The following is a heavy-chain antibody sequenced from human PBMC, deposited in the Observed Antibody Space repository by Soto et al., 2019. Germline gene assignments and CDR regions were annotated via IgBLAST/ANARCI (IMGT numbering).Heavy chain of an antibody. CDR2: IDHSGST. J-gene: IGHJ4*02. Sequence: QVQLQESGPGLVKPSGTLSLTCAVSGGSISSSNWWCWVRQHPGKGLVRIVEIDHSGSTNYNPSLKKQVTISVDKAKNQFSQERSSVTAADTAVYYWARVEVAEFDYWGQGTLVTVSS. CDR3: ARVEVAEFDY. D-gene: IGHD6-19*01. CDR1: GGSISSSNW. V-gene: IGHV4-4*02.